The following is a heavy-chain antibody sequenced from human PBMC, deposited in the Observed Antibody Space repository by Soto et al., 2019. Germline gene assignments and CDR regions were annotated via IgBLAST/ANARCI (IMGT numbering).Heavy chain of an antibody. CDR2: IYYSGST. CDR3: ATSSAEYYDFWSGYRNSDSFYFDY. Sequence: SETLSLTCTVSGGSISSYYWSWIRQPPGKGLEWIGYIYYSGSTNYNPSPKSRVTISVDTSKNQFSLKLSSVTAADTAVYYCATSSAEYYDFWSGYRNSDSFYFDYWGQGTLVTVSS. CDR1: GGSISSYY. V-gene: IGHV4-59*01. J-gene: IGHJ4*02. D-gene: IGHD3-3*01.